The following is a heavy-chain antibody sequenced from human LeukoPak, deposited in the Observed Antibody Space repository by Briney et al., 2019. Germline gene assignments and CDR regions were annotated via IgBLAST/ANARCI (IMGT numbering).Heavy chain of an antibody. D-gene: IGHD2-2*01. V-gene: IGHV1-18*01. J-gene: IGHJ5*02. CDR1: LYPFTNYG. CDR3: ARDFWVRHSAPAPKDL. Sequence: ASVKVSCKASLYPFTNYGISWVRQAPGPGLEWMGWISTYTGNTKYAQRFQGRVIMTTDTSTSTAYMELRSLRSDDTAVFYCARDFWVRHSAPAPKDLWGQGTLVTVSS. CDR2: ISTYTGNT.